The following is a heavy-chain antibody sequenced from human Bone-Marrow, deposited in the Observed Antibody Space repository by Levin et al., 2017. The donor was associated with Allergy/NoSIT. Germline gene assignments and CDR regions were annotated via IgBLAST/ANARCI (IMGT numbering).Heavy chain of an antibody. CDR2: IVPVFGTP. Sequence: VASVKVSCKASGGTFGSYVLGWVRQAPGQGLEWMGGIVPVFGTPNYAQKFQGRVTITADESTSTAYMELNNLRPEDTAVYYCVNNVWFGTYYFDYWGQGTLVTVSS. CDR1: GGTFGSYV. D-gene: IGHD3-10*01. J-gene: IGHJ4*02. CDR3: VNNVWFGTYYFDY. V-gene: IGHV1-69*13.